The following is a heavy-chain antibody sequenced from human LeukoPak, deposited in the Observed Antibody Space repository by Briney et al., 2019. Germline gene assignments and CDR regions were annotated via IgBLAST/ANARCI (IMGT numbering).Heavy chain of an antibody. J-gene: IGHJ4*02. CDR3: VRDSVGLNYFNY. D-gene: IGHD1-26*01. V-gene: IGHV3-53*01. Sequence: GGSLRLSCAASGFTVSSNYMSWVRQAPGKGLEWVSAIYSGGSTYYADSVKGRFTISRDNSKNTLYLQMNSLRAEDTAVYYCVRDSVGLNYFNYWGQGTLVTVSS. CDR2: IYSGGST. CDR1: GFTVSSNY.